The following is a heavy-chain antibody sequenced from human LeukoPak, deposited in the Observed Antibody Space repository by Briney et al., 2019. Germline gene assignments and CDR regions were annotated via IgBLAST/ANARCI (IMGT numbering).Heavy chain of an antibody. Sequence: PGGSLRLSCAASGFTFSSYGMHWVRQAPGKGLEWVAVISYDGSNKYYADSVKGRFTISRDNSKNTLYLQMNSLRAEDTAVYYCAKPPRNYYDSSGYYYDYWGQGTLVTVSS. V-gene: IGHV3-30*18. CDR3: AKPPRNYYDSSGYYYDY. J-gene: IGHJ4*02. CDR2: ISYDGSNK. D-gene: IGHD3-22*01. CDR1: GFTFSSYG.